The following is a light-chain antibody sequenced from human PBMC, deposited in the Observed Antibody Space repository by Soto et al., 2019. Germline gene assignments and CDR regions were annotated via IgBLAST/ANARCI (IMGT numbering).Light chain of an antibody. V-gene: IGKV3-20*01. CDR1: QSVDSSY. Sequence: EIVLTQSPGTLSLSPGERATLFCRASQSVDSSYLAWYQQKPGQAPRLLIYAASSRAAGVPDRFGGSGSGTDFTLTISRLEPEDFAVYYCQQYGASFPTFGQGTRL. J-gene: IGKJ5*01. CDR2: AAS. CDR3: QQYGASFPT.